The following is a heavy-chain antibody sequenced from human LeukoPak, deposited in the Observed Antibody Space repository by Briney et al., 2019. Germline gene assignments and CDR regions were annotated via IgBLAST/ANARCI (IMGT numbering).Heavy chain of an antibody. CDR1: GFTVSSNF. CDR2: IYGGGST. D-gene: IGHD6-19*01. V-gene: IGHV3-53*01. Sequence: GGSLRLSCAASGFTVSSNFMSWVRQAPGKGLEWVSVIYGGGSTYYADSVKGRFTISRDTYKNTVYLQMNSLRAEDTAVYYCATWPGGWYGEDSWGQGTLVIVSS. CDR3: ATWPGGWYGEDS. J-gene: IGHJ4*02.